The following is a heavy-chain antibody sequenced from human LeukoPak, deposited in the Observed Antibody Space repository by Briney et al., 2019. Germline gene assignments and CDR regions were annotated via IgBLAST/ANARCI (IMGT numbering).Heavy chain of an antibody. V-gene: IGHV1-46*01. CDR2: INPSGTGT. CDR3: ARTEYHYYYMDV. Sequence: GASVKVSCKASGYTITNNYMHWVRQAPGQGLEWMGVINPSGTGTTYAQQFQGRITMTSDKSTSTVYMDLSSLRFEDTAVYFCARTEYHYYYMDVWGKGTTVTVSS. CDR1: GYTITNNY. J-gene: IGHJ6*03.